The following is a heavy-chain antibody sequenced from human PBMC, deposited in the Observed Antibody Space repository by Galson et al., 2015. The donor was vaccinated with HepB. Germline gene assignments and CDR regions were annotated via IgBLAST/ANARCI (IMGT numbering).Heavy chain of an antibody. CDR1: GFTFSSYW. D-gene: IGHD6-13*01. V-gene: IGHV3-74*01. Sequence: SLRLSCAASGFTFSSYWMHWVRQAPGKGLVWVSRINSDGTYITYADSVKGRFTISRDNAKNTLYLQMNSPRAEDTALYYCARTLRAAACIIDYWRQGTLFTVSS. CDR3: ARTLRAAACIIDY. J-gene: IGHJ4*02. CDR2: INSDGTYI.